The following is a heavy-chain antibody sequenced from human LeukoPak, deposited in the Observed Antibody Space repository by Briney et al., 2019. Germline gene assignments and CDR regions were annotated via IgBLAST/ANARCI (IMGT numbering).Heavy chain of an antibody. Sequence: GASVKVSCKASGGTFSSYAISWVRQAPGRGLEWMGRIIPIFGTANYAQKFQGRVTITTDESTSTAYMELSSLRSEDTAVYYCARVRPFAEAFDYWGQGTLVTVSS. J-gene: IGHJ4*02. D-gene: IGHD1-14*01. CDR1: GGTFSSYA. CDR3: ARVRPFAEAFDY. V-gene: IGHV1-69*05. CDR2: IIPIFGTA.